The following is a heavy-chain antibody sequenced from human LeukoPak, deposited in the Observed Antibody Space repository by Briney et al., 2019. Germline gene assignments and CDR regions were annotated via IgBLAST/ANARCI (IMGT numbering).Heavy chain of an antibody. CDR3: AKGGKWDVTPFDY. D-gene: IGHD1-26*01. Sequence: HPGGSLRLSCAASGFTFSSYSMNWVRQAPGKGLEWVSYISSSSSTIYYADSVKGRFTISRDNSKNTLYLQVNSLRAEDTAVYYCAKGGKWDVTPFDYWGQGTLVTVSS. V-gene: IGHV3-48*01. CDR2: ISSSSSTI. J-gene: IGHJ4*02. CDR1: GFTFSSYS.